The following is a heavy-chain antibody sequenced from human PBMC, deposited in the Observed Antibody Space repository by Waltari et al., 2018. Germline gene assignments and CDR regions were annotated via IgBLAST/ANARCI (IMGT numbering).Heavy chain of an antibody. CDR1: GYSISSGSY. D-gene: IGHD3-3*01. CDR2: SYHSGST. J-gene: IGHJ4*02. V-gene: IGHV4-38-2*02. CDR3: AGADFWSGYYYSDY. Sequence: QVQLQESGPGLVKPSETLSLTCTVSGYSISSGSYWGWIRQPPGKGLEWIGSSYHSGSTYYNPSLKSRVTISVDTSKNQFSLKLSSVTAADTAVYYCAGADFWSGYYYSDYWGQGTLVTVSS.